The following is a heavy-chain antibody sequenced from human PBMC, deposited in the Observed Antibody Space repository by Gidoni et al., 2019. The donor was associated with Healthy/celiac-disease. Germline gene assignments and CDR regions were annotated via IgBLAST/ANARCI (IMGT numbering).Heavy chain of an antibody. V-gene: IGHV4-31*03. CDR1: GGSISSGGYY. J-gene: IGHJ4*02. CDR3: ARKLVGKGSGWYYSDY. D-gene: IGHD6-19*01. Sequence: QVQLQESGPGLVKPSQTLSLTCTVSGGSISSGGYYWSWIRQHPGKGLEWIGYIYYSGSTYYNPSLKSRVTISVDTSKNQFSLKLSSVTAADTAVYYCARKLVGKGSGWYYSDYWGQGTLVTVSS. CDR2: IYYSGST.